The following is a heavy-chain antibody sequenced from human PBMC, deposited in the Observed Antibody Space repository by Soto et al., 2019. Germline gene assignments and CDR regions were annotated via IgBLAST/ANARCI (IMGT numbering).Heavy chain of an antibody. V-gene: IGHV3-30*18. CDR3: AKEGGREQLDKYYFDY. D-gene: IGHD6-6*01. CDR1: GFTFSSYG. Sequence: PGGSLRLSCAASGFTFSSYGMHWVRQAPGKGLEWVAVISYDESNKYYADSVKGRFTISRDNSKNTLYLQMNSLRAEDTAVYYCAKEGGREQLDKYYFDYWGQGTLVTVSS. CDR2: ISYDESNK. J-gene: IGHJ4*02.